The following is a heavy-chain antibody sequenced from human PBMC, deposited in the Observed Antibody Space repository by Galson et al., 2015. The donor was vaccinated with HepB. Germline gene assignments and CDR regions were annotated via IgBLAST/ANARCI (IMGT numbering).Heavy chain of an antibody. CDR3: ARDGTGSHFRY. D-gene: IGHD2-8*02. Sequence: SLRLSCAASGFTFSSYAMHWVRQAPGKGLEWVAVISYDGSNKYYADSVKGRFTISRDNSKNTLYLQMNSLRAEDTAVYYCARDGTGSHFRYWGQGTLVTVSS. CDR1: GFTFSSYA. J-gene: IGHJ4*02. CDR2: ISYDGSNK. V-gene: IGHV3-30-3*01.